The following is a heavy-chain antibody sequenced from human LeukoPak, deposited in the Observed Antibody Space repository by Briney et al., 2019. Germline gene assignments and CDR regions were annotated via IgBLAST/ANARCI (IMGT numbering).Heavy chain of an antibody. J-gene: IGHJ4*02. V-gene: IGHV3-48*04. CDR3: ARRGRGYCSGGSCYIFDY. CDR2: ISSSSSSI. D-gene: IGHD2-15*01. CDR1: GFSFSSYS. Sequence: GGSLRLSCAASGFSFSSYSMNWVRQAPGKGLEWVSYISSSSSSIYYADSVKGRFTISRDNAKNSLYLQMNSLRAEDTAVYYCARRGRGYCSGGSCYIFDYWGQGTLVTVSS.